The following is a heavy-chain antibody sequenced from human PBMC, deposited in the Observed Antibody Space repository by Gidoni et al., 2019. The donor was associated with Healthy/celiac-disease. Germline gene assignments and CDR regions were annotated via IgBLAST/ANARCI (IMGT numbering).Heavy chain of an antibody. Sequence: EVQLVESGAGFVQPGGSLTLSCAASGFTFSSYCMNWVRQAPGKGLEWVSYISSRSSSIYYADSVQCRFTFSRDNAKNSLYLQMNSLRAEDTAVYYCSGFFGYGDYLPGSWGQGTLVTVSS. CDR1: GFTFSSYC. J-gene: IGHJ5*02. CDR3: SGFFGYGDYLPGS. D-gene: IGHD4-17*01. CDR2: ISSRSSSI. V-gene: IGHV3-48*04.